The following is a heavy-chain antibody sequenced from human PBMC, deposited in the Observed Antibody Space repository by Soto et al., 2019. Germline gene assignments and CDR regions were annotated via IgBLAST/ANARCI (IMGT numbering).Heavy chain of an antibody. D-gene: IGHD3-3*01. V-gene: IGHV3-23*01. CDR2: ISGSGGST. Sequence: GSLRLSCAASGFTFSSYAMSWVRQAPGKGLEWVSAISGSGGSTYYADSVKGRLTISRDNSKNTLYLQMNSLRAEDTAVYYCAKRSVLRFLEWLSLPNHYFDYWGQGTLVTVSS. J-gene: IGHJ4*02. CDR3: AKRSVLRFLEWLSLPNHYFDY. CDR1: GFTFSSYA.